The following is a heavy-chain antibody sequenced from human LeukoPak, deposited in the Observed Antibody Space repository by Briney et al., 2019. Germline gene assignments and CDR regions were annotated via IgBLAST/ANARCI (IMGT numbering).Heavy chain of an antibody. J-gene: IGHJ6*02. D-gene: IGHD4-11*01. Sequence: SETLSLTCTVSDDSIGNYYWSWIRQSPGKGLEWIGYIYYSGSTNYNPSLKRRVTMSVVTSKNQFSLRLTSVTAADTATYYCARVGGSNFYNYGMDVWGQGTTVIVSS. V-gene: IGHV4-59*01. CDR3: ARVGGSNFYNYGMDV. CDR1: DDSIGNYY. CDR2: IYYSGST.